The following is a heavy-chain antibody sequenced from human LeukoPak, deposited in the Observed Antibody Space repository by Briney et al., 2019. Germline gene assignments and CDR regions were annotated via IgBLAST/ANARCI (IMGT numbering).Heavy chain of an antibody. CDR3: AKAEHYYDSSGYYGLGDY. J-gene: IGHJ4*02. CDR1: GFTFSSYA. D-gene: IGHD3-22*01. CDR2: ISGSGGST. Sequence: GGSLRLSCAASGFTFSSYAMSWVRQAPGKGLEWVSAISGSGGSTYYADSVKGRFTISRDNSKNTLYLQMNSLRAEDTAVYYCAKAEHYYDSSGYYGLGDYWGQGTLVTVSS. V-gene: IGHV3-23*01.